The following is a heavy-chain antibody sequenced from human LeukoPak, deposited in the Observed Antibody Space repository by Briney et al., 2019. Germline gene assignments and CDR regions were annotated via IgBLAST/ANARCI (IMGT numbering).Heavy chain of an antibody. CDR2: ISSSSSYI. Sequence: GGSLRLSCAASGFTFSSYSMNWVRQAPGKGLEWVSSISSSSSYIYYADSVKGRFTISRDNAKNSLYLQMNSLRAEDTGVYYCARDPEATATLDYWGQGTLVTVSS. CDR1: GFTFSSYS. D-gene: IGHD2-15*01. J-gene: IGHJ4*02. V-gene: IGHV3-21*01. CDR3: ARDPEATATLDY.